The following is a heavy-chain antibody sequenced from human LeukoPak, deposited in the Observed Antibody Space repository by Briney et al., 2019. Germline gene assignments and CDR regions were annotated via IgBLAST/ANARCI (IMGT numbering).Heavy chain of an antibody. CDR1: GGSISSYY. D-gene: IGHD2-2*01. Sequence: SETLSLTCTVSGGSISSYYWSWIRQPPGKGLEWIGYIYYSGSTNYNPSLKSRVTISVDTSKNQFSLKLSSVTAADTAVYYCASCSSTSCYYRGVDYWGQGTLVTVSS. J-gene: IGHJ4*02. V-gene: IGHV4-59*01. CDR2: IYYSGST. CDR3: ASCSSTSCYYRGVDY.